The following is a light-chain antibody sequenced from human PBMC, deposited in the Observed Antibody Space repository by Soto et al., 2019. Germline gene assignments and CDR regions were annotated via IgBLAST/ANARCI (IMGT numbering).Light chain of an antibody. CDR3: SSFSTTSTHVL. Sequence: QSALTQPASVSGSPGQSITISCTGTSSDVGNYNYVSWYQQQPGKAPKLIIYEVSNRPSGVSNRFSGSKSGNTASLTISGLQAEDEADYYCSSFSTTSTHVLFGGGTKVTVL. CDR1: SSDVGNYNY. V-gene: IGLV2-14*01. J-gene: IGLJ2*01. CDR2: EVS.